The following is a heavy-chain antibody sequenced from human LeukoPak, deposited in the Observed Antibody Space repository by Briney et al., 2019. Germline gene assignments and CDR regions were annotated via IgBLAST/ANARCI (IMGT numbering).Heavy chain of an antibody. CDR2: IYFSGTT. J-gene: IGHJ6*03. CDR3: ARGSPAPLWRRYYYYYMDV. D-gene: IGHD2-15*01. Sequence: SETLSLTCILSGGSPSSSSYYWGRIRHPPGKGLEWIGSIYFSGTTYYNPSLMSRVTISVDTSKNQFSLKLSSVTAADTAVYYCARGSPAPLWRRYYYYYMDVWGKGTTVTVSS. V-gene: IGHV4-39*07. CDR1: GGSPSSSSYY.